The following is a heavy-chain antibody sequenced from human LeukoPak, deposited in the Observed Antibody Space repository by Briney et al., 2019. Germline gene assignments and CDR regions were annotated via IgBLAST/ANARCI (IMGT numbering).Heavy chain of an antibody. Sequence: RGSLRLSCAASGFTFSSYAMSWVRQAPGKGLEWVSGISGSGVSTYYADSVKGRFTISRDNSKNTLYLQMNSLRAEDTAVYYCAKGSAPLWFGDYYFDYWGQGTLVTVSS. CDR1: GFTFSSYA. CDR3: AKGSAPLWFGDYYFDY. D-gene: IGHD3-10*01. CDR2: ISGSGVST. J-gene: IGHJ4*02. V-gene: IGHV3-23*01.